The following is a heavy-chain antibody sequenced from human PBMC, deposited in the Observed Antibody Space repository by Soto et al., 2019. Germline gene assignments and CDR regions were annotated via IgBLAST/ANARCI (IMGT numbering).Heavy chain of an antibody. CDR3: AKDCTCTTCPCMDV. V-gene: IGHV3-23*01. Sequence: EVQLLESGGGSVQPGGSLRLSCAASGFTFDDYAMTWVRQAPGKGLEWVSTISGSDGGTYYADAVKGRFTISRDNSKNTIYLQMNSLRAEYTAVYYCAKDCTCTTCPCMDVWGQGTTVTVPS. CDR2: ISGSDGGT. CDR1: GFTFDDYA. J-gene: IGHJ6*02.